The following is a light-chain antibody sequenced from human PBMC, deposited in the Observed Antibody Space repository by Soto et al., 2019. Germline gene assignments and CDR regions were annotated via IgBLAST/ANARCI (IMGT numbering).Light chain of an antibody. Sequence: EIVLTQSPDTLSLSPGESATLSCRASQSVSSSYLAWYQQKPGRAPRLLIYGASNRATGIPDRFSGSGSGTDFTLTISRLEPEDFAVFYCQQCDDSITFGQGTRLEIE. CDR2: GAS. J-gene: IGKJ5*01. CDR1: QSVSSSY. V-gene: IGKV3-20*01. CDR3: QQCDDSIT.